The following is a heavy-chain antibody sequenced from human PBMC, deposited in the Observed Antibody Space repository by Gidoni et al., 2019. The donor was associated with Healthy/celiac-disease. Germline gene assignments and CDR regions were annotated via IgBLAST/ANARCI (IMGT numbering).Heavy chain of an antibody. Sequence: VQLVESGGGLVKPGVSLRLSCAPSGFTFSSYSMNWVRQAPGKGLEWVSSISSSSSYIYYADSVKGRFTISRENAKNSLYLQMNSLRAEDTAVYYCAREGLLGYCSSNSCSDYYYMDVWGKGTTVTVSS. V-gene: IGHV3-21*01. J-gene: IGHJ6*03. CDR1: GFTFSSYS. CDR2: ISSSSSYI. D-gene: IGHD2-2*01. CDR3: AREGLLGYCSSNSCSDYYYMDV.